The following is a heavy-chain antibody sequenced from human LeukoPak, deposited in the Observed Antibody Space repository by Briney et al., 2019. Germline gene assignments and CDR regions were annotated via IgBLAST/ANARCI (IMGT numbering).Heavy chain of an antibody. CDR3: ARDGGSASYAFDY. CDR1: GFTFSRYG. Sequence: PGGSLRLSCAASGFTFSRYGFHWVHQAPGKGLEWVAFISGSGGDKWYADSVKGRLTISRDKSKNTVNLQMSSLRVEDTALYYCARDGGSASYAFDYWGQGTQVTVSS. CDR2: ISGSGGDK. V-gene: IGHV3-30*02. J-gene: IGHJ4*02. D-gene: IGHD3-10*01.